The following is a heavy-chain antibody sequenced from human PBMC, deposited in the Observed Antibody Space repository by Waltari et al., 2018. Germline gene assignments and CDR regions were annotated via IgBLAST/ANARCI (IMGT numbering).Heavy chain of an antibody. V-gene: IGHV4-38-2*01. CDR1: GYSISSGYY. CDR2: IYHSGRT. Sequence: QVQLQESGPGLVKPSETLSLTCAVSGYSISSGYYWGWIRQPPGKGLEWIGSIYHSGRTYYNPSLKSRVTISVDTSKNQFSLKLSSVTAADTAVYYCARAGGGDDAFDIWGQGTMVTVSS. D-gene: IGHD3-16*01. CDR3: ARAGGGDDAFDI. J-gene: IGHJ3*02.